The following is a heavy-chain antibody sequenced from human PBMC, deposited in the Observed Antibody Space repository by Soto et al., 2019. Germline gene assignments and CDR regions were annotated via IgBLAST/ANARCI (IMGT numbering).Heavy chain of an antibody. CDR1: GFTVSYSY. CDR2: IYSGGST. CDR3: XXXXXXXGP. V-gene: IGHV3-66*01. Sequence: QLVESGGGLVQPGGSLRLSCVASGFTVSYSYMNWVRQAPGKGLEWVSVIYSGGSTYYADSVKGRFTISRDSSKNTXXXXXXXXXXXXXXXXXXXXXXXXXGPWGQGTLVTVSS. J-gene: IGHJ5*02.